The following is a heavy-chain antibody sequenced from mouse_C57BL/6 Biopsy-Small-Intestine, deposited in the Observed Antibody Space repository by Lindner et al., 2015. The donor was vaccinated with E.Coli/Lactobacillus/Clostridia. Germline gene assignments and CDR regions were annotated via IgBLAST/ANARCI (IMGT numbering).Heavy chain of an antibody. CDR1: GYTFTGYS. CDR3: YYGNYIGAMDY. Sequence: VQLQEFGAELARPGASVELSCKASGYTFTGYSISWVKQRTGQGLEWIGDIYPRSGDTYYNEKFKGKATLTADKSSSTAYMELRSLTSEDSAVYFCYYGNYIGAMDYWGQGTSVTVSS. D-gene: IGHD2-1*01. V-gene: IGHV1-81*01. J-gene: IGHJ4*01. CDR2: IYPRSGDT.